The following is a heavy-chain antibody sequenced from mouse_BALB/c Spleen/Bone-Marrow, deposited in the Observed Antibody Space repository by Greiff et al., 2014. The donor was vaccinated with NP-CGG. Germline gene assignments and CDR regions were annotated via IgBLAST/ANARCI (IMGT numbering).Heavy chain of an antibody. Sequence: EVQLQQSGPSLVKPSQTLSLTCSVTGGSITSGYWNWIRKFPGNKLEYMGYISYSGSTYYNPSLKSRISITRDTSKNQYYLQLNSVTIEDTATYYCARYKGYYDHDGDYFDYWGQGTTLTVSS. D-gene: IGHD2-4*01. V-gene: IGHV3-8*02. CDR1: GGSITSGY. CDR2: ISYSGST. CDR3: ARYKGYYDHDGDYFDY. J-gene: IGHJ2*01.